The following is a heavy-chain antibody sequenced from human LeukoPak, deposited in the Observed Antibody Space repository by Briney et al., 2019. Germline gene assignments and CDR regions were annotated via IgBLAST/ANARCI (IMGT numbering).Heavy chain of an antibody. CDR2: INPNSGGT. D-gene: IGHD3-10*01. CDR3: ARDLLTMVRGVIPSYYMDV. J-gene: IGHJ6*03. CDR1: GYTFTGYY. Sequence: GASVKVSCKASGYTFTGYYMHWVRQAPGQGLEWMGWINPNSGGTNYAQKFQGRVTMTRDTSISTAYMELSRLRSDDTAVYYCARDLLTMVRGVIPSYYMDVWGKGTTVTVSS. V-gene: IGHV1-2*02.